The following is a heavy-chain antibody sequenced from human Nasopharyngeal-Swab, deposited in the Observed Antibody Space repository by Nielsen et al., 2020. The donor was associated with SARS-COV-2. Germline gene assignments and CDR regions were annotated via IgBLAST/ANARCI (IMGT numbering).Heavy chain of an antibody. D-gene: IGHD3-10*01. CDR2: ISYDGSNK. Sequence: GEPLKISCAASGFTFSSYGMHWVRQAPGKGLEWVAVISYDGSNKYYADSVKGRFTISRDNSKNTLYLQMNSLRAEDTAVYYCAKDYYGSGSYLGWLSGPEYYFDYWGQGTLVTVSS. J-gene: IGHJ4*02. CDR3: AKDYYGSGSYLGWLSGPEYYFDY. V-gene: IGHV3-30*18. CDR1: GFTFSSYG.